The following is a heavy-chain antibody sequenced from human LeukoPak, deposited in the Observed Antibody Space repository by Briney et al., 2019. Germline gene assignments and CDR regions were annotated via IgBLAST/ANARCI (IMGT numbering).Heavy chain of an antibody. CDR1: GGSISSYY. Sequence: SETLSLTCTVSGGSISSYYWSWIRQPPGKGLEWIGYIYYSGSTNYNPSLKSRVTISVDTSKNQFSLKLSSVTAADTAVYYCARVGPYYYYGMDVWGQGTTVTASS. J-gene: IGHJ6*02. V-gene: IGHV4-59*01. D-gene: IGHD1-26*01. CDR3: ARVGPYYYYGMDV. CDR2: IYYSGST.